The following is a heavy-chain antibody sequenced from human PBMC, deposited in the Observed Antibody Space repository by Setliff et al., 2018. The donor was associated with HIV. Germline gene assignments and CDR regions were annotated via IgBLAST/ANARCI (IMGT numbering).Heavy chain of an antibody. Sequence: SETLSLTCTVSNASISSGGFYWGWIRQPPGKGLEWIGTFYSSRSTYYNPSLRSRVTLSVDTSKNQFSLRLSSVTAVDTAVYFCARRAQDSWNLDLWGRGTLVTVSS. V-gene: IGHV4-39*01. CDR2: FYSSRST. CDR1: NASISSGGFY. CDR3: ARRAQDSWNLDL. J-gene: IGHJ2*01.